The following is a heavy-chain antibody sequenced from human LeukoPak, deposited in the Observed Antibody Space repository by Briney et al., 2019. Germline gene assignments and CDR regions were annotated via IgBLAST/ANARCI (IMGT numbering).Heavy chain of an antibody. J-gene: IGHJ6*02. V-gene: IGHV4-59*01. Sequence: SETLSLTCTVSGGSISNYYWSWIRQPPGKGLEWIGYIYYSGSTNYNPSLKSRVTISVDTSKNQFSLNLSSVTAADTAMYYCARDRSPEGYYDSSHWDYYHGMDVWGQGTTVTVSS. CDR3: ARDRSPEGYYDSSHWDYYHGMDV. CDR1: GGSISNYY. D-gene: IGHD3-22*01. CDR2: IYYSGST.